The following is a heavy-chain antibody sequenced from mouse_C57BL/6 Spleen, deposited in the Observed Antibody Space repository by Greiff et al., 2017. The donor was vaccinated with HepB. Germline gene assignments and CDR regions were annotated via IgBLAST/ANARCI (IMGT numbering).Heavy chain of an antibody. Sequence: EVKVVESGGGLVKPGGSLKLSCAASGFTFSDYGMHWVRQAPEKGLEWVAYISSGSSTIYYADTVKGRFTISRDNAKNTLFLQMTSLRSEDTAMYYCARQGDYYGSLFAYWGQGTLVTVSA. CDR1: GFTFSDYG. D-gene: IGHD1-1*01. CDR3: ARQGDYYGSLFAY. J-gene: IGHJ3*01. V-gene: IGHV5-17*01. CDR2: ISSGSSTI.